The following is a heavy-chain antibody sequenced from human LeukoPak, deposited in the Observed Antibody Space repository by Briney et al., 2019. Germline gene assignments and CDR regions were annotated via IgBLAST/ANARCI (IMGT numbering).Heavy chain of an antibody. CDR1: GFAFGSEA. V-gene: IGHV3-21*01. D-gene: IGHD6-13*01. J-gene: IGHJ6*02. CDR2: ISPGGGTT. CDR3: ARDGSGDSSSWYAESTDYYYGMDV. Sequence: GGSLRLSCAVSGFAFGSEAMSWVRQSPARGLEWVASISPGGGTTYYADSVKGRFTISRDNAKNSLYLQMNSLRAEDTAVYYCARDGSGDSSSWYAESTDYYYGMDVWGQGTTVTVSS.